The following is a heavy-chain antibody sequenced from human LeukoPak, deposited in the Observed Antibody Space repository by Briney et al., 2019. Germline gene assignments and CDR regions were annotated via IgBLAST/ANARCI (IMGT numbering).Heavy chain of an antibody. V-gene: IGHV3-74*01. CDR2: INGDGSYT. Sequence: PGGSLRLSCAASGFTFSSYWMHWVRQAPGKGLVWVSRINGDGSYTTYADSVKGRFTVSRDNAKNTLFLQINSLRDEDTAVYYCARDLGYGSIGLYHYFAYWGQGTLVTVSS. CDR1: GFTFSSYW. CDR3: ARDLGYGSIGLYHYFAY. D-gene: IGHD6-13*01. J-gene: IGHJ4*02.